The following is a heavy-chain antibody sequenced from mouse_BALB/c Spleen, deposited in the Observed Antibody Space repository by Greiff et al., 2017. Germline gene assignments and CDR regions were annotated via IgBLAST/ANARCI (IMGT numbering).Heavy chain of an antibody. J-gene: IGHJ4*01. Sequence: QVQLQQSGAELARPGASVKLSCKASGYTFTDYYINWVKQRTGQGLEWIGEIYPGSGNTYYNEKFKGKATLTADKSSSTAYMQLSSLTSEDSAVYFCARSGGYEGAMDYWGQGTSVTVSS. CDR2: IYPGSGNT. D-gene: IGHD1-2*01. V-gene: IGHV1-77*01. CDR3: ARSGGYEGAMDY. CDR1: GYTFTDYY.